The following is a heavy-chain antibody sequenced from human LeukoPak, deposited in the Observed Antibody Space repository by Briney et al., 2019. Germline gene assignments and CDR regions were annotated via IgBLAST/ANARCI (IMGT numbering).Heavy chain of an antibody. CDR1: GFTFSSYG. CDR2: ISYDGSNK. CDR3: AKGPPVNWFDP. V-gene: IGHV3-30*18. Sequence: PGGSLRLSCAASGFTFSSYGMHWVRQAPGKGLEWVAVISYDGSNKYYADSVKGRFTISRDNSKNTLYLQMHSLRAEDTAVYYCAKGPPVNWFDPWGQGTLVTVSS. D-gene: IGHD1-14*01. J-gene: IGHJ5*02.